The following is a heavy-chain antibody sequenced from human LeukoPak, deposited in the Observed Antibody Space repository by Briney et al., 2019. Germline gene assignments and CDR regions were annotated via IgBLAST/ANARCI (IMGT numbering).Heavy chain of an antibody. CDR1: GGSISSYY. Sequence: SETLSLTCSDPGGSISSYYWSWIRQPPGKGLGWSGYIYYSGSTNNNPSLKSRVTISVDTSKNKLSLKLNSMTAAHTAVLYIARGTQQWLVVAGAFDIWGQGTMVTVSS. D-gene: IGHD6-19*01. CDR3: ARGTQQWLVVAGAFDI. CDR2: IYYSGST. V-gene: IGHV4-59*01. J-gene: IGHJ3*02.